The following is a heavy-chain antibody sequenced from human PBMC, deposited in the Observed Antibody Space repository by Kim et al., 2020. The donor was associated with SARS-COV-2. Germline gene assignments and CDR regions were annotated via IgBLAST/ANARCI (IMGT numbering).Heavy chain of an antibody. CDR2: T. D-gene: IGHD2-15*01. J-gene: IGHJ4*02. Sequence: TNYNPALKSRVTISVDTSKNQFSLNLTSGNAADTAVYYCAGFCSGGSCPDHWGQGTLVTVSS. CDR3: AGFCSGGSCPDH. V-gene: IGHV4-59*01.